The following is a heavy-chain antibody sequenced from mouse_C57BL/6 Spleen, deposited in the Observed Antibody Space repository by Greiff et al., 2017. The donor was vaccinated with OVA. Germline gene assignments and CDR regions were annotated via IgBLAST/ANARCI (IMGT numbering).Heavy chain of an antibody. V-gene: IGHV1-53*01. CDR3: ARSSSGLAWFAY. Sequence: VHLQQPGTELVKPGASVKLSCKASGYTFTSYWMHWVKQRPGQGLEWIGNINPSNGGTNYNEKFKSKATLTVDKSSSTAYMQLSSLTSEDSAVYYCARSSSGLAWFAYWGQGTLVTVSA. D-gene: IGHD3-2*02. J-gene: IGHJ3*01. CDR1: GYTFTSYW. CDR2: INPSNGGT.